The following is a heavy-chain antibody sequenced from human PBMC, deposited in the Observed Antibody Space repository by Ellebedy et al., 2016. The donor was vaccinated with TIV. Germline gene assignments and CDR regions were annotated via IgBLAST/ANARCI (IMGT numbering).Heavy chain of an antibody. J-gene: IGHJ4*02. CDR2: ISYDGSNK. Sequence: GGSLRLXXAASGFTFSSYGMHWVRQAPGKGLEWVAVISYDGSNKYYADSVKSRFTISRDNSKNTLYLQMNSLRAEDTAVYYCANAGTGYDILTGFDYWGQGTLVTVSS. CDR3: ANAGTGYDILTGFDY. CDR1: GFTFSSYG. V-gene: IGHV3-30*18. D-gene: IGHD3-9*01.